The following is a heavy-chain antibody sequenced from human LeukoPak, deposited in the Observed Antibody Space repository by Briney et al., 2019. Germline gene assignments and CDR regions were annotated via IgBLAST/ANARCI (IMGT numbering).Heavy chain of an antibody. CDR2: IDPDSGGT. D-gene: IGHD2-2*02. J-gene: IGHJ4*02. CDR1: GYTFTAYY. CDR3: ARVPGPYTTSRFDY. V-gene: IGHV1-2*02. Sequence: ASVKVSCKASGYTFTAYYMHWVRQAPGQGLEWMGRIDPDSGGTHYAQKFQVRVTVTRDTSITTVYMELSGLTSDDTAVYYCARVPGPYTTSRFDYWGQGTLVTVSS.